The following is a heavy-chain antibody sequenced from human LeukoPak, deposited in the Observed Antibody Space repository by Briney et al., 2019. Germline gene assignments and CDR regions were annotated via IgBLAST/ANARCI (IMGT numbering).Heavy chain of an antibody. D-gene: IGHD3-9*01. CDR2: INPNSGGT. CDR1: GYTFTGYY. J-gene: IGHJ4*02. Sequence: GASVKVSCKASGYTFTGYYMHWVRQAPGQGLEWMGWINPNSGGTNYAQKLQGRVTMTRDTSISTAYMELSRLRSDDTAVYYCARSVYFDWLSLNWGQGTLVTVSS. CDR3: ARSVYFDWLSLN. V-gene: IGHV1-2*02.